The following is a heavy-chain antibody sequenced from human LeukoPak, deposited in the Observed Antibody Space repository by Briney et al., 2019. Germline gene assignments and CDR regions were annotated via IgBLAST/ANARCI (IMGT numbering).Heavy chain of an antibody. Sequence: GASVKVSCKASGYTFTSYAMNWVRQAPGQGLEWMGWINTNTENPAYAQGFTGRFVFSLDISVSTAYLQISSLKAEDTAVYYCARRQQLVPYYYYYGMDVWGQGTTVTVSS. D-gene: IGHD6-6*01. CDR2: INTNTENP. CDR1: GYTFTSYA. J-gene: IGHJ6*02. CDR3: ARRQQLVPYYYYYGMDV. V-gene: IGHV7-4-1*02.